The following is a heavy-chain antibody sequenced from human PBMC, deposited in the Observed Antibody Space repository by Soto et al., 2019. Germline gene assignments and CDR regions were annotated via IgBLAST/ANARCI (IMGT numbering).Heavy chain of an antibody. CDR1: GFIFSNYA. Sequence: GGSLRLSCAASGFIFSNYAMNWVRQAPGKGLEWVAVISASGATTYYADSVKGRFTLSRDNSKNTLSLLMNTLRAEDTAVYYCVKPEGYYYYDGLDVWGQGTTVTVSS. J-gene: IGHJ6*02. V-gene: IGHV3-23*01. CDR3: VKPEGYYYYDGLDV. CDR2: ISASGATT.